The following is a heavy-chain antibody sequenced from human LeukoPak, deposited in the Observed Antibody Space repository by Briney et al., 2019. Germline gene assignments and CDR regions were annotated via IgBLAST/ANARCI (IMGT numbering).Heavy chain of an antibody. V-gene: IGHV3-74*01. Sequence: PGRSLRLSCAASGFTFSSYWMHWVRQAPGKGLVWVSRINSDGSSTSYADSVKGRFTISRDNAKNTLYLQMNSLRAEDTAVYYCARDQYSSGWYDAFDIWGQGTMVTVSS. CDR2: INSDGSST. CDR3: ARDQYSSGWYDAFDI. J-gene: IGHJ3*02. D-gene: IGHD6-19*01. CDR1: GFTFSSYW.